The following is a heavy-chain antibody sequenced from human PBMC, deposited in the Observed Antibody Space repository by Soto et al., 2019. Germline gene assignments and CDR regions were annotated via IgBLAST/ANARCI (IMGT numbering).Heavy chain of an antibody. V-gene: IGHV4-31*03. CDR2: IYYSGST. J-gene: IGHJ4*02. D-gene: IGHD3-9*01. Sequence: QVQLQESGPGLVKPSQTLSLTCTVSGGSISSGGYYWSWIRQHPGKGLEWIGYIYYSGSTYYNPSLKSRVTISVDTSKIQFSLKLSSVTAADTAVYYCAREQYFDWSYIDYWGQGTLVTVSS. CDR3: AREQYFDWSYIDY. CDR1: GGSISSGGYY.